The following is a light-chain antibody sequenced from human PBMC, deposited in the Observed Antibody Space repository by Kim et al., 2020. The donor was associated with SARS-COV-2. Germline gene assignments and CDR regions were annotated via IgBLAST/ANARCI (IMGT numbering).Light chain of an antibody. CDR3: LQYSRWPLT. Sequence: EIVMTQSPATLSVSPGERATLSCRASQSVSSNLAWYQQKPGQAPRLLIYGASTRATGIPGRFSGSGSGTEFTLTISSLQSEDFAVYYCLQYSRWPLTIGGGTKVDIK. CDR1: QSVSSN. V-gene: IGKV3-15*01. CDR2: GAS. J-gene: IGKJ4*01.